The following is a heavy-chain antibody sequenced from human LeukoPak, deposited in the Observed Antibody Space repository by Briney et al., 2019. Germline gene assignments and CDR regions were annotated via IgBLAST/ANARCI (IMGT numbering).Heavy chain of an antibody. CDR1: GFTFSTYG. V-gene: IGHV3-30*18. J-gene: IGHJ4*02. D-gene: IGHD3-10*01. CDR2: ISFDGSIK. CDR3: AKKSYGSENADY. Sequence: PGGSLRLSCAASGFTFSTYGMHWVRQAPGKGLEWVAVISFDGSIKYYADSVKGRFTISRDNSKNTLYLQMNSLRREDTAVYYCAKKSYGSENADYWGEGTLVTVSS.